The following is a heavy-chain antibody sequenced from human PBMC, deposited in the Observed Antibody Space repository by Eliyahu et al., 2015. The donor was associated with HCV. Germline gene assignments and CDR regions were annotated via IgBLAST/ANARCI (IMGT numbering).Heavy chain of an antibody. D-gene: IGHD3-22*01. V-gene: IGHV3-23*01. CDR2: ICASGEST. J-gene: IGHJ4*02. Sequence: EVQLLESGGGLVQPGGSLRLSCAASXFTFSLYAXSWVRQAPGKGLEWVSAICASGESTYYADSVKGRFTISRDNSKNTVYLQMNSLRVEDTAVYYCAKGGPYYYDSSGYPNYWGQGTLVTVSS. CDR3: AKGGPYYYDSSGYPNY. CDR1: XFTFSLYA.